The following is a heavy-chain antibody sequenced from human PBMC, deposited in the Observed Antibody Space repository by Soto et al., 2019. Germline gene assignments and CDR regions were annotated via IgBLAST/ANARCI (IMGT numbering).Heavy chain of an antibody. Sequence: PSETLSLTCTVSGGSVSSGSYYWSWIRQPPGKGLEWIGYIYYSGSTNYNPSLKSRVTISVDTSKNQFSLKLSSVTAADTAVYYCATVLGITYYDFWSGYSPQTNYYGMDVWGQGTTVTVS. D-gene: IGHD3-3*01. J-gene: IGHJ6*02. CDR3: ATVLGITYYDFWSGYSPQTNYYGMDV. CDR1: GGSVSSGSYY. V-gene: IGHV4-61*01. CDR2: IYYSGST.